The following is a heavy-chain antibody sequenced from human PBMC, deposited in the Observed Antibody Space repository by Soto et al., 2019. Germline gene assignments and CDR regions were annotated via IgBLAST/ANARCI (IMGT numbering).Heavy chain of an antibody. CDR3: AKYMVQDYDSSGRDY. D-gene: IGHD3-22*01. V-gene: IGHV3-23*01. J-gene: IGHJ4*02. CDR1: GFTFSSYA. CDR2: ISGSGGST. Sequence: EVQLLESGGGLVQPGGSLRLSCAASGFTFSSYAMSWVRQAPWKGLAWVSAISGSGGSTYYADSVKGRFTISRDNSKNTLYLQRHSLRDEDTAVYYCAKYMVQDYDSSGRDYWGQGTLVTVSS.